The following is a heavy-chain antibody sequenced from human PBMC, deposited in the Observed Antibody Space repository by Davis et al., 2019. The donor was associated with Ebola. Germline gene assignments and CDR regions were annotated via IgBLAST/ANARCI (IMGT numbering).Heavy chain of an antibody. Sequence: SVKVSCKASGGTFSSYAISWVRQAPGQGLEWMGRIIPILGIANYAQKFQGRVTITADKSTSTAYMELSSLRSEDTAVYYCARDRGIVPAAIRTKYYYYGMDVWGQGTTVTVSS. J-gene: IGHJ6*02. V-gene: IGHV1-69*04. D-gene: IGHD2-2*01. CDR3: ARDRGIVPAAIRTKYYYYGMDV. CDR1: GGTFSSYA. CDR2: IIPILGIA.